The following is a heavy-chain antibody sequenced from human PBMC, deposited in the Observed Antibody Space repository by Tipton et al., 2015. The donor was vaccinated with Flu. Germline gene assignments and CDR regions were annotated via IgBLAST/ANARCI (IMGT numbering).Heavy chain of an antibody. J-gene: IGHJ4*02. CDR2: SHYSGST. V-gene: IGHV4-59*08. CDR1: GDSISSYY. D-gene: IGHD6-13*01. CDR3: AGHRRPSSWNFDY. Sequence: TLSLTCTVSGDSISSYYWSWIRQPPGKGLEWIGYSHYSGSTNYNPSLKSRVTISVDTSKNHLSLKLSSVTAADTAVYYCAGHRRPSSWNFDYRGQGSLVTVSS.